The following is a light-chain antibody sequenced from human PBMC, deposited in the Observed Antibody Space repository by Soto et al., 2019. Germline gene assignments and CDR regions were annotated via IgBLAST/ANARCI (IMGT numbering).Light chain of an antibody. Sequence: EIVVTQSPLSLPVILGESASISCRSSQSLLHSNGFNYLDWYLQRPGQSPQLLIYMASSRASGVPDRFGGSGSGTDFTLAITRVEAEYGGMYYCMQAVQSPWYVGQGTKVEIK. CDR1: QSLLHSNGFNY. CDR2: MAS. CDR3: MQAVQSPWY. J-gene: IGKJ1*01. V-gene: IGKV2-28*01.